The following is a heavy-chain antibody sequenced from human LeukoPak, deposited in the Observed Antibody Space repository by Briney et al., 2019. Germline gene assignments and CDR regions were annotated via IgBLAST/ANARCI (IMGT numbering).Heavy chain of an antibody. V-gene: IGHV3-23*01. J-gene: IGHJ4*02. CDR2: ISGSGGST. Sequence: PGGSLRLSCAASGFTFSSYGMSWVRQAPGKGLEWVSAISGSGGSTYYADSVKGRFTISRDNSKNTLYLQMNSLRAEDTAVYYCAKGVWLPYYFDYWGQGTLVTVSS. D-gene: IGHD5-12*01. CDR3: AKGVWLPYYFDY. CDR1: GFTFSSYG.